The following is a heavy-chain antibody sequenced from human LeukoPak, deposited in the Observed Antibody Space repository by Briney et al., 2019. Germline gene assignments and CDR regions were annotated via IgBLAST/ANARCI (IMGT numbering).Heavy chain of an antibody. CDR2: NYTSGST. Sequence: SQTLSLTCTVSGGSISSGSYYWSWIWQPAGKGVEWIGRNYTSGSTNYNPSLKSRVTISVDTSKNQFSLKLSSVTAADTAVYYCARDPNYYDSSGSLGYFDYWGQGTLVTVSS. J-gene: IGHJ4*02. V-gene: IGHV4-61*02. CDR3: ARDPNYYDSSGSLGYFDY. CDR1: GGSISSGSYY. D-gene: IGHD3-22*01.